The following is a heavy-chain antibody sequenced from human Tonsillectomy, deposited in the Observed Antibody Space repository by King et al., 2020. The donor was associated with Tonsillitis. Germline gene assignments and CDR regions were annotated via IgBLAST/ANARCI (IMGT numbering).Heavy chain of an antibody. CDR2: ISYDGSNK. V-gene: IGHV3-30-3*01. Sequence: QLVQSGGGVVQPGRSLRLSCAASGFTFSSYAMHWVRQAPGKGLEWVAVISYDGSNKYYADSVKGRFTISRDNSKNTLYLQMNSLRAEDTAVYYCARRGSGAAHPHFQHWGQGTLVTVSS. D-gene: IGHD1-26*01. CDR1: GFTFSSYA. J-gene: IGHJ1*01. CDR3: ARRGSGAAHPHFQH.